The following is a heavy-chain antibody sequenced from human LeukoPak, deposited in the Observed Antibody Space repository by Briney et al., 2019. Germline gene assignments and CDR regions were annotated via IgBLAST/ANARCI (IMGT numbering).Heavy chain of an antibody. CDR2: IDPSGGST. CDR3: ASEEFGELLRAFDI. J-gene: IGHJ3*02. Sequence: ASVKVSCKASGYTFTGYYMHWVRQAPGQGLEWMGIIDPSGGSTSYAQKFQGRVTMTRDTSTSTVYMELSSLRSEDTAVYYCASEEFGELLRAFDIWGQGTMVTVSS. D-gene: IGHD3-10*01. V-gene: IGHV1-46*01. CDR1: GYTFTGYY.